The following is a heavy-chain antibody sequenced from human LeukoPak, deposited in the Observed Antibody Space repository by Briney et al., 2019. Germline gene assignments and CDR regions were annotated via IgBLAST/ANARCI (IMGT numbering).Heavy chain of an antibody. D-gene: IGHD2-15*01. V-gene: IGHV1-2*02. CDR3: ARGRRDCSGGSCYWYYFDY. J-gene: IGHJ4*02. CDR2: INPNSGGT. Sequence: ASVKVSCKASGYTFTGYYMHWVRQAPGQGLEWMGWINPNSGGTNYAQKFQGRVTMTRDTSISTAYMELSRLRSDDTAVYYCARGRRDCSGGSCYWYYFDYCGQGTLVTVSS. CDR1: GYTFTGYY.